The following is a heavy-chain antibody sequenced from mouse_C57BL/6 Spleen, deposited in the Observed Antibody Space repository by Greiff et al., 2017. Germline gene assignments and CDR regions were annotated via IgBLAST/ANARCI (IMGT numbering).Heavy chain of an antibody. D-gene: IGHD2-1*01. CDR3: AIHEVSTISKDYAMDY. J-gene: IGHJ4*01. V-gene: IGHV1-62-2*01. Sequence: QVQLQQSGAELVKPGASVKLSCKASGYTFTEYTIHWVKQRSGQGLEWIGWFYPGSGSIKYNQKFKDKATLTADKSSSKVYMELSRLTSEDSAVYFCAIHEVSTISKDYAMDYWGQGTSVTVSS. CDR1: GYTFTEYT. CDR2: FYPGSGSI.